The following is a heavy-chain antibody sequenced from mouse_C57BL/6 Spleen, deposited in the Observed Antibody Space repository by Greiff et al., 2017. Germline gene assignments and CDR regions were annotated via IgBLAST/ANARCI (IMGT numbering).Heavy chain of an antibody. Sequence: EVHLVESGPGLVQPAESLTLSCESTEYEFPSHDMSWVRQTPEKRLELVAAINSDGGSTYYPATMERRFIISRDNTKNTMYLQMSSLRSEDTALYDCAEHGDCGGYWGQGTTLTGSS. V-gene: IGHV5-2*01. J-gene: IGHJ2*01. CDR1: EYEFPSHD. D-gene: IGHD2-13*01. CDR2: INSDGGST. CDR3: AEHGDCGGY.